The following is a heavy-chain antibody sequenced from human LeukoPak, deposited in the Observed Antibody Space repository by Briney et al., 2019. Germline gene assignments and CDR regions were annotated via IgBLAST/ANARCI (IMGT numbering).Heavy chain of an antibody. CDR3: ARDFWSDHSWFDP. J-gene: IGHJ5*02. D-gene: IGHD3-3*01. CDR2: VYYSGTT. CDR1: GGSISLSYYY. Sequence: SETLSLTCSVSGGSISLSYYYWVWIRQPPGKALEGVGSVYYSGTTSYNPSLKSRVTISVDMSKNHFSLRLSSVTAADTAMYYCARDFWSDHSWFDPWGQGTLVTVSS. V-gene: IGHV4-39*07.